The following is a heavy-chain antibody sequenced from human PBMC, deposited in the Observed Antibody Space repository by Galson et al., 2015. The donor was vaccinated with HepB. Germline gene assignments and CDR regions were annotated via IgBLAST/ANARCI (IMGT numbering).Heavy chain of an antibody. D-gene: IGHD3-10*01. J-gene: IGHJ5*02. Sequence: QSGAEVKKPGESLKISCKGSGYSFTTYWIGWVRQMPGKGLEWMGIIYPGDSDTRYSPSFQGQVTISADKSISTAYLQWSSLKASDTAMYYCVRHNRVLLWFAEDVGWFDPWGQGTLVTASS. CDR2: IYPGDSDT. CDR3: VRHNRVLLWFAEDVGWFDP. CDR1: GYSFTTYW. V-gene: IGHV5-51*01.